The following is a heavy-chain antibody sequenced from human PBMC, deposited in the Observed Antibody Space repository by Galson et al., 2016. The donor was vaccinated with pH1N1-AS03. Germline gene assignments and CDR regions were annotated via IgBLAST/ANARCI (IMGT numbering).Heavy chain of an antibody. V-gene: IGHV3-48*02. D-gene: IGHD5-12*01. J-gene: IGHJ4*02. CDR2: INSRSDII. Sequence: SLRLSCAASEFTFSIYHMSWVRQAPGKGLEWVSYINSRSDIIHSADSVRGRFTISRDNARNSLYLQMHSLRDDDTAVYYCARDSGYGGTFDNWGQGALVTVSS. CDR3: ARDSGYGGTFDN. CDR1: EFTFSIYH.